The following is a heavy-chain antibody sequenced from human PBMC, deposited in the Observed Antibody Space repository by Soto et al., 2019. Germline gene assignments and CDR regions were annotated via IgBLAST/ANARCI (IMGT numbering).Heavy chain of an antibody. J-gene: IGHJ3*02. V-gene: IGHV1-69*02. CDR3: TIGSWSGEVFDI. CDR2: IIPMLRVR. CDR1: GGTFSTYS. D-gene: IGHD2-21*01. Sequence: QVQLVQSGAEVKKPGSSVKVSCKDSGGTFSTYSMFWVRQAPGQGLEWMGRIIPMLRVRNYAQRFQDRVTITADKSTAKVHMELSSLRSEDTALYYCTIGSWSGEVFDIWGQGTMVTVSS.